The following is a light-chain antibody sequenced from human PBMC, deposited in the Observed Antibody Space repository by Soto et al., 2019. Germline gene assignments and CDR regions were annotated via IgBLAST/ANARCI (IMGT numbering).Light chain of an antibody. CDR3: QQYDSLPLT. CDR2: DAS. V-gene: IGKV1-33*01. Sequence: DIQMTQSPSSLSASAGDRVTITCQASQDISHYLNWYQQKPGKTPKVLIYDASTLEVGVPSRFSGSGSGTDFTFTISSLQPEDIGRYYCQQYDSLPLTFGAGTKVEIK. J-gene: IGKJ4*01. CDR1: QDISHY.